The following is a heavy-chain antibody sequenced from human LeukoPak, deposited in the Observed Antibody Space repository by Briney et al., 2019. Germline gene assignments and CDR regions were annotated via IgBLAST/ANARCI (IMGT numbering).Heavy chain of an antibody. D-gene: IGHD3-22*01. Sequence: SETLSLTCAVYGGSFSGYYWSWIRQPPGKGLEWIGEINHSGSTNYNPSLKSRVTISVDTSKNQFSLKLSSVTAADTAVYYCARGSGSSGYWYWGQGTLVTVSS. CDR1: GGSFSGYY. J-gene: IGHJ4*02. CDR2: INHSGST. CDR3: ARGSGSSGYWY. V-gene: IGHV4-34*01.